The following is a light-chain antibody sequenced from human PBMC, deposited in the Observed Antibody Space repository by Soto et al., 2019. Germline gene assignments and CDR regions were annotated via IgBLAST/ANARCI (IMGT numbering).Light chain of an antibody. CDR2: DAS. Sequence: DIQMTQSPSSLSASVGNRVTITCRASQSISTYLNWYQKKPGKAPNLLIYDASRLQSGVPSRFSGSGGGTDFTLSISSLQPEDFATYYCQQSYSTPRFGPGTKVDIK. J-gene: IGKJ3*01. CDR3: QQSYSTPR. CDR1: QSISTY. V-gene: IGKV1-39*01.